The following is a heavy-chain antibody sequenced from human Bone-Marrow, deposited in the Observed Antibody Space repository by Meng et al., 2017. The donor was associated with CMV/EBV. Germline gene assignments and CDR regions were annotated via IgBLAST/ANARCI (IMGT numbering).Heavy chain of an antibody. J-gene: IGHJ6*02. CDR2: INPNSGGT. Sequence: ASVKVSCKASGYTFTGYYMHWVRQAPGQGLEWMGWINPNSGGTNYAQKFQGRVTMTRDTSISRAYMELSRLRSDDTAVYYCARGDDFWSGYYSYYYGMDVWGQGTTVTVSS. CDR1: GYTFTGYY. V-gene: IGHV1-2*02. D-gene: IGHD3-3*01. CDR3: ARGDDFWSGYYSYYYGMDV.